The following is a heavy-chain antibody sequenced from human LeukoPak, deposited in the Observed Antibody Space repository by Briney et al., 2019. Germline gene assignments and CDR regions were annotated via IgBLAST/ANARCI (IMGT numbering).Heavy chain of an antibody. CDR1: GFTFSSYA. J-gene: IGHJ4*02. D-gene: IGHD6-19*01. Sequence: PGGSLRLSCTASGFTFSSYAMSWVRQAPGKGLEWVSAISGSGGSTYYADSVKGRFTISRNNSKNTLYLQMNSLRAEDTAVYYCAKGPRYSSGWYLDYWGQGTLVTVSS. CDR2: ISGSGGST. CDR3: AKGPRYSSGWYLDY. V-gene: IGHV3-23*01.